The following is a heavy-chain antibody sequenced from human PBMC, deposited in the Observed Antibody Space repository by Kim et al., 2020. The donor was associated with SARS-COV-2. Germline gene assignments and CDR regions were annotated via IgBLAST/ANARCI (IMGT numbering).Heavy chain of an antibody. CDR1: GFTFSSYD. V-gene: IGHV3-13*04. Sequence: GGSLRLSCAASGFTFSSYDMHWVRQATGKGLEWVSAIGTAGDTYYPGSVKGRFTISRENAKNSLYLQMNSLRAGDTAVYYCARGNDLDYYYYGMDVWGQGTTVTVSS. CDR3: ARGNDLDYYYYGMDV. D-gene: IGHD3-3*01. J-gene: IGHJ6*02. CDR2: IGTAGDT.